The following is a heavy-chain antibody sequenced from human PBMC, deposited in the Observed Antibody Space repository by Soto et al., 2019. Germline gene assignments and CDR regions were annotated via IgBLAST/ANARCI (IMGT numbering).Heavy chain of an antibody. V-gene: IGHV3-23*01. D-gene: IGHD3-3*01. CDR3: AKAGALRFLEWLSFDP. Sequence: GGSLRLSCAASGSTFSSYAMIWVRQAPGKGLEWVSAISGSGGSTYYADSVKGRFTISRDNSKNTLYLQMNSLRAEDTAVYYCAKAGALRFLEWLSFDPWGQGTLVTVSS. CDR2: ISGSGGST. J-gene: IGHJ5*02. CDR1: GSTFSSYA.